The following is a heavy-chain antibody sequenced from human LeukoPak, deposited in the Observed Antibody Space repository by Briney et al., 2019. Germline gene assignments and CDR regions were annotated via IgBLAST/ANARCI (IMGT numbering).Heavy chain of an antibody. V-gene: IGHV3-48*03. J-gene: IGHJ4*02. Sequence: GGSLRLSCAASGFTFSSYEMNWVRQAPGKGLEWVSYISSSGSTIYYADSVKGRFTISRDNAKNSLYLQMNSLRAEDTAVYYCARGWPYYYDSSGSQPYWGQGTLVTVSS. CDR1: GFTFSSYE. CDR2: ISSSGSTI. CDR3: ARGWPYYYDSSGSQPY. D-gene: IGHD3-22*01.